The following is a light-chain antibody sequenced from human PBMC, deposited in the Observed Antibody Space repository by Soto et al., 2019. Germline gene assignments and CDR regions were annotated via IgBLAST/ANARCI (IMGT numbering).Light chain of an antibody. CDR1: QSISTW. CDR2: DAS. V-gene: IGKV1-5*01. CDR3: QQYNSYST. Sequence: DIQMTQSTSTLSASVGDGVTITGRASQSISTWLAWYQQKPGKAPKLLIYDASSLESGVPSRFSGSGSGTEFTLTISSLQPQDFASYYCQQYNSYSTFGQGTKVDIK. J-gene: IGKJ1*01.